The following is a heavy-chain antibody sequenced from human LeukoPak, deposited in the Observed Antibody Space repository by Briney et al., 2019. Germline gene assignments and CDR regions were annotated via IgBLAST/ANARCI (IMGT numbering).Heavy chain of an antibody. CDR2: IYSGGST. J-gene: IGHJ4*02. CDR3: ARGGLALDTAMATAGWLVPFDY. V-gene: IGHV3-53*04. D-gene: IGHD5-18*01. Sequence: GGSLRHSCAASGFTVSRNHMNWVRPAPGKGLAGVSVIYSGGSTYYADSVKGRFTISRHNSKNTLYLQMNSLRAEDTAVYYCARGGLALDTAMATAGWLVPFDYWGQGTLVTVSS. CDR1: GFTVSRNH.